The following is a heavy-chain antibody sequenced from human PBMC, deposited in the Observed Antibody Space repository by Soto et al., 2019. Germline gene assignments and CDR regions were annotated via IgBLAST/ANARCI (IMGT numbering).Heavy chain of an antibody. CDR1: NGSISSSDYY. CDR2: IYYSGSI. J-gene: IGHJ5*02. Sequence: SETLSLTCTVSNGSISSSDYYWGWIRQPPGKGLEWIATIYYSGSIYYNPSLKSRVTISVDTSKNHFSLKLGSVTAADTALYYCSRRAPEGFDPWGQGTLVTVSS. V-gene: IGHV4-39*02. CDR3: SRRAPEGFDP.